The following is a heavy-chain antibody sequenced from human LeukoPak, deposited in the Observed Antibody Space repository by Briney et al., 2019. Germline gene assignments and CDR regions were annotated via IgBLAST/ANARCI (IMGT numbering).Heavy chain of an antibody. CDR1: GFTFSTYW. V-gene: IGHV3-7*03. J-gene: IGHJ4*02. CDR3: ARVYTGNRWHFDY. D-gene: IGHD2-2*02. CDR2: IKRDGSEK. Sequence: PGGSLRLSCAASGFTFSTYWMSWVRQAPGKGLECVANIKRDGSEKYYVDSVKGRFTIFRDDAKSSLYLQMNSLRAEDTAVYFCARVYTGNRWHFDYWGQGTLVTASS.